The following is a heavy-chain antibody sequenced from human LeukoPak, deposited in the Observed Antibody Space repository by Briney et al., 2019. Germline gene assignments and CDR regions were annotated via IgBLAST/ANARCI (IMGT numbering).Heavy chain of an antibody. Sequence: ASVKVSCKASGYTFTSYDINWVRQATGQGLEWMGWMNPNSGNTGYAQKFQGRVTMTRNTSISTAYMELSSLRSEDTAVYYCARDWAQTYAFDIWGQGTMVTVSS. J-gene: IGHJ3*02. CDR2: MNPNSGNT. CDR3: ARDWAQTYAFDI. V-gene: IGHV1-8*01. CDR1: GYTFTSYD. D-gene: IGHD3-16*01.